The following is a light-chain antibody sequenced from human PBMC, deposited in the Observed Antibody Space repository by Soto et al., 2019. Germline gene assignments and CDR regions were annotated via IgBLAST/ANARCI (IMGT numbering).Light chain of an antibody. V-gene: IGLV1-51*01. J-gene: IGLJ2*01. CDR1: TSNIGTNF. Sequence: QSVLTQPPSVSATPGQEVTISCSGGTSNIGTNFVSWLQQVPGTAPKVLIYDNNRRPSGIPDRFSASKSGTSATLDIAGLQTGDEADYYCAVWDDSLSAILFGGGTKLT. CDR2: DNN. CDR3: AVWDDSLSAIL.